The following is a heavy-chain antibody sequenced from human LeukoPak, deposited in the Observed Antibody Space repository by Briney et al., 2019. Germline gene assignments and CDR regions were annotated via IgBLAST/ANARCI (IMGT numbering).Heavy chain of an antibody. CDR3: ARDRGFIGVFYNDIDV. CDR2: IRGTSTYI. CDR1: GFTFSTHR. Sequence: GGSLRLSCAASGFTFSTHRMHWVRQAPGKGLEWVSSIRGTSTYIHYADSVRGRFTISRDNAKNSLYLQMNSLRAEDTAVYYCARDRGFIGVFYNDIDVWGQGTTVTVSS. V-gene: IGHV3-21*01. D-gene: IGHD5-24*01. J-gene: IGHJ6*02.